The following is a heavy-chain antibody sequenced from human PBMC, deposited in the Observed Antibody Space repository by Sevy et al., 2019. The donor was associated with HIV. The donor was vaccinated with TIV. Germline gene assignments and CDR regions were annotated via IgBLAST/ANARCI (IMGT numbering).Heavy chain of an antibody. D-gene: IGHD2-8*01. V-gene: IGHV4-30-4*01. CDR1: GGSISSGDYH. J-gene: IGHJ4*02. CDR3: ARSKNVYANALDFDS. Sequence: SETLSLTCTVSGGSISSGDYHWNWIHQPPGKGLEWIGYIFYSGTTYYNPSLKSRVTVSVDTSNNQFSLKLTSVTAADTAIYYCARSKNVYANALDFDSWGQGTLVTVSS. CDR2: IFYSGTT.